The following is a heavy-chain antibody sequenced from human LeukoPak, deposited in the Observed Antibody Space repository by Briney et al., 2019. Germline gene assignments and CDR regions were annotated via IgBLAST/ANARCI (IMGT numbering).Heavy chain of an antibody. CDR2: IYSGDTT. CDR1: GFTVSSNY. V-gene: IGHV3-53*01. Sequence: PGGSLRLSRAASGFTVSSNYMSWVRQAPGKGLEWVSLIYSGDTTYYADSVKGRFTISRDNSKNTLYLQMNSLRAEDTAVYYCATLEGGSLDYWGQGALVTVSS. D-gene: IGHD3-16*01. J-gene: IGHJ4*02. CDR3: ATLEGGSLDY.